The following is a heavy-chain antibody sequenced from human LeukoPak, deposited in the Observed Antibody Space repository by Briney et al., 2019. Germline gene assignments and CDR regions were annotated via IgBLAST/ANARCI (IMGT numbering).Heavy chain of an antibody. CDR2: IDSAGSTT. Sequence: GGSLRLSCAASGFTFSSYWMHWVRQAPGKGLVWVSRIDSAGSTTSYADSVKGRFTISRDNAKNTLYLQMNNLRAEDTAVYYCARDFGSSWFCFDYWGQGILVTVSS. D-gene: IGHD6-13*01. CDR3: ARDFGSSWFCFDY. J-gene: IGHJ4*02. V-gene: IGHV3-74*01. CDR1: GFTFSSYW.